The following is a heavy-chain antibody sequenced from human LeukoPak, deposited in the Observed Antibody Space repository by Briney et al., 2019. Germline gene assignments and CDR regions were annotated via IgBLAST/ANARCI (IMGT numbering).Heavy chain of an antibody. CDR2: IYPGDSDT. J-gene: IGHJ2*01. V-gene: IGHV5-51*01. CDR1: GYTFTTFW. D-gene: IGHD4-23*01. CDR3: ARQNEGVVTKNWYFDL. Sequence: GESLKISCKGSGYTFTTFWIGWVRQMPGKGLGWMGIIYPGDSDTRYSPSFQGQVTISADKSISTAYLQWSSLKASDTAMYYCARQNEGVVTKNWYFDLWGRGTLVTVSS.